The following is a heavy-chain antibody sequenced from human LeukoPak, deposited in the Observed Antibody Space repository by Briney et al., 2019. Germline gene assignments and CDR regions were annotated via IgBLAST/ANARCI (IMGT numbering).Heavy chain of an antibody. CDR2: TSSSDAGT. D-gene: IGHD1-26*01. V-gene: IGHV3-23*01. CDR3: ARDMQGSRLYLVGSQND. CDR1: GFTVSSNY. Sequence: GGSLRLSCAASGFTVSSNYMSWVRQTPGKGLEWVAATSSSDAGTYHADSVRGRFTISRDNSKNTLYLQMNSLRAEDSALYYCARDMQGSRLYLVGSQNDWGQGTLVTVSS. J-gene: IGHJ4*02.